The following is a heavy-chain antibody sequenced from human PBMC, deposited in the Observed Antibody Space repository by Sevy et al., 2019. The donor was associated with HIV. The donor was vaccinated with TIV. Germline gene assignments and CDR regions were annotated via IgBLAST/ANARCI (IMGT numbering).Heavy chain of an antibody. J-gene: IGHJ4*02. Sequence: LSLTCTVSGGSITSLYWNGIRQPPGKGLEWIANIYYNGHINYNPSLKSRVTLSLDTSKNQFSLRLSSVTAADTAMYYCAGENAWGRGYSWGQGTLVTVSS. V-gene: IGHV4-59*08. CDR3: AGENAWGRGYS. CDR2: IYYNGHI. D-gene: IGHD1-26*01. CDR1: GGSITSLY.